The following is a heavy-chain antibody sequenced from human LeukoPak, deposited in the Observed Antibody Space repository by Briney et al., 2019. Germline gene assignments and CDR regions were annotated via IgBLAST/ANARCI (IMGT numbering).Heavy chain of an antibody. V-gene: IGHV3-30-3*01. Sequence: PGGSLRLSCAASGFTFSSYAMHWVRQAPGKGLEWVAVISYDGSNKYYADSVKGRFTIPRDNSKNTLYLQMNSLRAEDTAVYYCAREMIAAAGSFDYWGQGTLVTVSS. CDR2: ISYDGSNK. CDR1: GFTFSSYA. J-gene: IGHJ4*02. CDR3: AREMIAAAGSFDY. D-gene: IGHD6-13*01.